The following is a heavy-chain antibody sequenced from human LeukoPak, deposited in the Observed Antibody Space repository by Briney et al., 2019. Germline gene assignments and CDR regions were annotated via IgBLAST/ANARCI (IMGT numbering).Heavy chain of an antibody. V-gene: IGHV3-30*02. CDR2: IRYDGSNK. Sequence: GGSLRLSCAASGFPFSSYGMHWVRQAPGKGLEWVAFIRYDGSNKYYADSVKGRFTISRDNSKNTLYLQMNSLRAEDTAVYYCAKGVLGYCSSTSCLGVDYMDVWGKGTTVTVSS. CDR3: AKGVLGYCSSTSCLGVDYMDV. D-gene: IGHD2-2*01. CDR1: GFPFSSYG. J-gene: IGHJ6*03.